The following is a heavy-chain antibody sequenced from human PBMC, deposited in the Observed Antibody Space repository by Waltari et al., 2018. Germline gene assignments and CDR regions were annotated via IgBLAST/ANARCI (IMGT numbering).Heavy chain of an antibody. D-gene: IGHD6-13*01. V-gene: IGHV4-39*07. Sequence: QLQLQESGPGLVKPSETLSLTCTVSGGSISSSSYYWGWIRQPPGKGVEWIGSIYYSGSTYYNPSLKSRVTISVDTSKNQFSLKLSSVTAADTAVYYCARAPIAAAGTQYDYWGQGTLVTVSS. CDR2: IYYSGST. CDR3: ARAPIAAAGTQYDY. CDR1: GGSISSSSYY. J-gene: IGHJ4*02.